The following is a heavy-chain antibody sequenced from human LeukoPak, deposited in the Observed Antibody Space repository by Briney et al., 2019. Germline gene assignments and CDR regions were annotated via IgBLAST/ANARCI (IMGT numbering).Heavy chain of an antibody. J-gene: IGHJ4*02. D-gene: IGHD5-12*01. Sequence: GESLKISCQGSGYSFTSYWISWLRQMPGKGLEWMGRMDPSDSYSNCSPSFQGHVTISVDKSITTAYLQWSSVRLSFCAWSYCARQGPYSGYEFDYWGQGTLVTVSS. CDR2: MDPSDSYS. CDR3: ARQGPYSGYEFDY. V-gene: IGHV5-10-1*01. CDR1: GYSFTSYW.